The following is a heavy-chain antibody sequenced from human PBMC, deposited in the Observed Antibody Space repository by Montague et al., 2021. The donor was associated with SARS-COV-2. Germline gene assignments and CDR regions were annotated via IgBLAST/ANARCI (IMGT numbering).Heavy chain of an antibody. CDR2: ISDIGST. D-gene: IGHD2-15*01. Sequence: SETLSLTCAVYGGSFNGYYWNWIRQPPGKGLEWIGEISDIGSTTYNPSLESQLTTSVDRSKNQFSLRLTSVTAADTAVYYCVRERECSGGSCYGPDDDAFDIWGQGTMATVSS. CDR1: GGSFNGYY. J-gene: IGHJ3*02. V-gene: IGHV4-34*01. CDR3: VRERECSGGSCYGPDDDAFDI.